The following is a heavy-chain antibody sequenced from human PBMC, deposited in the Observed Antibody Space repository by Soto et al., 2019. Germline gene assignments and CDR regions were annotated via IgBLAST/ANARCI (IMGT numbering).Heavy chain of an antibody. J-gene: IGHJ3*02. V-gene: IGHV3-23*01. CDR3: AKVRGAVATVALDI. Sequence: GGSQILSCAASGFSFSSYATSWVRQTPGKGLEWVSGISGSGGTTYYADSVKGRFTVSRDNSKNAVYLQMNSLRAEDTAVYYCAKVRGAVATVALDIWGQGTMVTVSS. CDR2: ISGSGGTT. D-gene: IGHD6-19*01. CDR1: GFSFSSYA.